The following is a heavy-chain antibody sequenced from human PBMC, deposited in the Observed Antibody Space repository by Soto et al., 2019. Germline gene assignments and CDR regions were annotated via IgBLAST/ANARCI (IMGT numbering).Heavy chain of an antibody. CDR3: ARLVVVPAAIHTGSFNI. D-gene: IGHD2-2*02. Sequence: ASVKVSCKASGYTFTSYGISWVRQAPGQGLEWMGWISAYNGNTNYAQKLQGRVTMTTDTSTSTAYMELRSLRSDDTAVYYCARLVVVPAAIHTGSFNIWGQGTMVTVSS. J-gene: IGHJ3*02. CDR1: GYTFTSYG. CDR2: ISAYNGNT. V-gene: IGHV1-18*01.